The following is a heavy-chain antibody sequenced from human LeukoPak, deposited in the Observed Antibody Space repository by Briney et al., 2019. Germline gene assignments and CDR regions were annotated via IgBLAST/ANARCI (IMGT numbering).Heavy chain of an antibody. J-gene: IGHJ3*02. CDR1: GGSISSYY. CDR3: AREQTTDAFDI. CDR2: IYYSGST. D-gene: IGHD4-11*01. V-gene: IGHV4-59*01. Sequence: SETLSLTCTVSGGSISSYYWSWIRQPPGKGLEWIGYIYYSGSTNYNPSLKSRVTISVDTSKNQFSLKLSSVTAADTAVYCCAREQTTDAFDIWGQGTMVTVSS.